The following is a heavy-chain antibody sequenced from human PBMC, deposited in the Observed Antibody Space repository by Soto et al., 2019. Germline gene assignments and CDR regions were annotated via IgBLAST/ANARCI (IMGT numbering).Heavy chain of an antibody. V-gene: IGHV5-51*01. CDR2: IYPGDSDT. CDR3: ATLDYGDNSGVNYYYGMDV. J-gene: IGHJ6*02. Sequence: PGESLKISCKGSGYSFTSYWIGWVRQMPGKGLEWMGIIYPGDSDTRYSPSFQGQVTISADKSISTAYLQWSSLRASDTAIYYCATLDYGDNSGVNYYYGMDVWGQGTTVTVSS. D-gene: IGHD4-17*01. CDR1: GYSFTSYW.